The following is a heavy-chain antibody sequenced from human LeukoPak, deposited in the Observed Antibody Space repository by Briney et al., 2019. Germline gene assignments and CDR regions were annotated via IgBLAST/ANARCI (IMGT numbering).Heavy chain of an antibody. D-gene: IGHD2-21*02. CDR3: ARPSPFCGADCHRYFHY. Sequence: GGSLRLSCAASGFTFSTYSMTWVRQAPGKGLEWVSLISDKGDTTYYADSVKGRFTISRDNSKNTLYLQMNSLGAEDTAVYSCARPSPFCGADCHRYFHYWGQGTLVTVSS. CDR2: ISDKGDTT. J-gene: IGHJ4*02. V-gene: IGHV3-23*01. CDR1: GFTFSTYS.